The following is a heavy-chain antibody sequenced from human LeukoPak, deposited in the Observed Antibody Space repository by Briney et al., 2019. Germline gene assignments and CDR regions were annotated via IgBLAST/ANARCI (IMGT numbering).Heavy chain of an antibody. D-gene: IGHD2-15*01. J-gene: IGHJ5*02. CDR1: GYSISSGYY. Sequence: SGTLSLTCTVSGYSISSGYYWGWIRQPPGKGLEWIGSIYHSGSTYYNPSLKSRVTISVDTSKNQFSLKLSSVTAADTAVYYWPTSPNCGGGSCYPHPPGWNWFAPWGQGTLVTVSS. CDR3: PTSPNCGGGSCYPHPPGWNWFAP. V-gene: IGHV4-38-2*02. CDR2: IYHSGST.